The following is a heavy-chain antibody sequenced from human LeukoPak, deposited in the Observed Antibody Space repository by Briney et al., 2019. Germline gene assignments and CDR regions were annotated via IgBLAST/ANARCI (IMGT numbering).Heavy chain of an antibody. J-gene: IGHJ5*02. Sequence: PSETLSLTCTVSGGSISSYYWSWIRQPPGKGLEWIGYIYYSGSTNYNPSLKSRVTISVDTSKNQFSLKLSSVTAADTAVYYCARVRRGGKVSGFDPWGQGTLVTVTS. D-gene: IGHD4-23*01. CDR3: ARVRRGGKVSGFDP. V-gene: IGHV4-59*01. CDR2: IYYSGST. CDR1: GGSISSYY.